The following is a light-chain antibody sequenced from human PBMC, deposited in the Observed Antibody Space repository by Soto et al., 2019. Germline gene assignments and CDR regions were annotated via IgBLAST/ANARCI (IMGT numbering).Light chain of an antibody. V-gene: IGKV3-20*01. CDR2: GTS. Sequence: VLSQSPGRVSLSPGERATLSCRASQSVPSTYFAWYQQKPGQPPRLLISGTSNRATGIPGRFSGSGSGTDFTLTISRLEPEDFAVYFCQQFGNSPWTFGQGTKVEI. CDR3: QQFGNSPWT. CDR1: QSVPSTY. J-gene: IGKJ1*01.